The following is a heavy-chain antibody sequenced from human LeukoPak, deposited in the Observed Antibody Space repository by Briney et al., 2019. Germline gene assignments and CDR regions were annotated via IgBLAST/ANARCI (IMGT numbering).Heavy chain of an antibody. CDR3: AKDQGITIFGVVGYFDY. Sequence: PGGSLRLSCAASGFTFNNFAMSWVRQAPGKGLEWVSAISGSGGSTYYADSVKGRFAISRDNSKNTLYLQMNSLRAEDTAVYYCAKDQGITIFGVVGYFDYWGQGTLVTVSS. V-gene: IGHV3-23*01. CDR1: GFTFNNFA. J-gene: IGHJ4*02. CDR2: ISGSGGST. D-gene: IGHD3-3*01.